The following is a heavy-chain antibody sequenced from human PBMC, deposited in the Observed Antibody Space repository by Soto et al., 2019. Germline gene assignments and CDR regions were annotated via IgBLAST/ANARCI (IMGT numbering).Heavy chain of an antibody. CDR3: TAAVATGY. Sequence: QVQLVESGGGMVQPGRSLRLSCAASGFTFSNYGMHWVRQAPGKGLEWVAAISKDGSSKVYADSVKGRFTISKDNSKNTLYLQMDSLRGDDTGVYYCTAAVATGYWGQGTLVTVSS. V-gene: IGHV3-30*03. J-gene: IGHJ4*02. D-gene: IGHD6-19*01. CDR2: ISKDGSSK. CDR1: GFTFSNYG.